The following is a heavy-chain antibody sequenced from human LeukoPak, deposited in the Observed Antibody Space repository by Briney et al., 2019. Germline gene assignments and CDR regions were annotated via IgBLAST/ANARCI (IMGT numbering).Heavy chain of an antibody. V-gene: IGHV3-48*01. D-gene: IGHD3-22*01. J-gene: IGHJ4*02. CDR3: ARDYDSSGYPVPFDY. CDR1: GFTFSTYS. Sequence: GRPLRLSSAASGFTFSTYSMNWVRKDPGKWLEWVSYIISRGTTIYYAVSVKGRFTISRDKAKNSLYLQMNSLRAEHTAVYYCARDYDSSGYPVPFDYWGQGALVTVSS. CDR2: IISRGTTI.